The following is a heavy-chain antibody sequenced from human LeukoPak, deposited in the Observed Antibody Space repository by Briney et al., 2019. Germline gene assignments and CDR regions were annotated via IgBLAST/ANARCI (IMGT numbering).Heavy chain of an antibody. CDR1: GLTFRNYG. CDR2: IGYDGSNK. V-gene: IGHV3-33*01. Sequence: PGKSLRLSCAASGLTFRNYGMHWVRQAPGTGLEGVAVIGYDGSNKYYADSVKGRFTISRDNSKDTLYLQMNSLRAEDTAVYYCAADRNSGKYYDYWGQGTLVTVSS. CDR3: AADRNSGKYYDY. J-gene: IGHJ4*02. D-gene: IGHD1-26*01.